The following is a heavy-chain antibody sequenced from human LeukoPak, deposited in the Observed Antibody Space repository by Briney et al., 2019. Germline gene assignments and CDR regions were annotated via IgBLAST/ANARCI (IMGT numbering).Heavy chain of an antibody. V-gene: IGHV3-48*03. Sequence: GGSLRLSCAASGFTFSSYEMNWVRQAPGKGLEWVSYISSSGSTIYYADSVKGRFTISRDNAKNSLYLQMNSLRAEDTAAYYCARDPTYDSSGYGAQYYFDYWGQGTLATVSS. CDR3: ARDPTYDSSGYGAQYYFDY. CDR2: ISSSGSTI. J-gene: IGHJ4*02. D-gene: IGHD3-22*01. CDR1: GFTFSSYE.